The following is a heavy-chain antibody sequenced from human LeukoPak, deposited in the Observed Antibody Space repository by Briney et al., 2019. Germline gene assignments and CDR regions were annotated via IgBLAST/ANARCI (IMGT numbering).Heavy chain of an antibody. CDR1: GFTFSSYG. J-gene: IGHJ3*02. CDR2: IWYDGSNK. Sequence: GGSLRLSCAASGFTFSSYGMHWVRQAPGKGLEWVAVIWYDGSNKYYADSVKGRFTISRDNSENTLYLQMNSLRAEDTAVYYCAKMTGYGNVNDAFDIWGQGTMVTVSS. V-gene: IGHV3-33*06. CDR3: AKMTGYGNVNDAFDI. D-gene: IGHD4-17*01.